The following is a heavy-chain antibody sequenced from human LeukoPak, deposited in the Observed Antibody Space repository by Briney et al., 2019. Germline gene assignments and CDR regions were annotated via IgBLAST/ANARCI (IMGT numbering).Heavy chain of an antibody. J-gene: IGHJ4*02. D-gene: IGHD6-19*01. CDR1: GFTFSIYA. CDR2: ISYNGSQI. Sequence: GGSLRLSCAASGFTFSIYAMHWVRQAPGKGLEYVSGISYNGSQIYYGNSVKDRFTISRDNAKNTVYLQMASLRVDDMAVYYCARDRGGSGWYYFDYWGQGTLVTVSS. V-gene: IGHV3-64*01. CDR3: ARDRGGSGWYYFDY.